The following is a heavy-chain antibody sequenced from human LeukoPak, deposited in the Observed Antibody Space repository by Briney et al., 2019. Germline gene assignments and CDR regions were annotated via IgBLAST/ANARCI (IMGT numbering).Heavy chain of an antibody. CDR2: ISAYNGNT. CDR3: ARGRRGYYYDSSGYYHFDY. Sequence: ASVKVSCKPSGYTFTSYGISWVRQPPGQGLEWMGWISAYNGNTNYAQKLQGRVTMTTDTSTSTAYMELRSLRSDDTAVYYCARGRRGYYYDSSGYYHFDYWGQGTLVTVSS. CDR1: GYTFTSYG. J-gene: IGHJ4*02. V-gene: IGHV1-18*01. D-gene: IGHD3-22*01.